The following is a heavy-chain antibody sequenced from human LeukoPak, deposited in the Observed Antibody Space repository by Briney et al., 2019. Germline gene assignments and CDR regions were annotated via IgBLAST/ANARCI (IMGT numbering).Heavy chain of an antibody. CDR1: GYTFTNYY. V-gene: IGHV1-46*01. CDR2: INPSGGST. D-gene: IGHD1-7*01. Sequence: ASVKVSCKVSGYTFTNYYMHWVRQAPGQGLEWMGMINPSGGSTSYAQKFQGRVTMTRDTSTSTVYMELSSLRSEDTAVYYCARVVELIYDAFDIWGQGTMVTVSS. CDR3: ARVVELIYDAFDI. J-gene: IGHJ3*02.